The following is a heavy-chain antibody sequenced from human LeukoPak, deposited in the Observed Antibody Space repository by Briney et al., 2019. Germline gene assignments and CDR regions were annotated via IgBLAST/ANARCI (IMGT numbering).Heavy chain of an antibody. Sequence: GGSLRLSCVASGFTFSGSAMHWVRQASGKGLEWVGRIRSKANSYATAYAASVKGRFTISRDNSKNTLYLQMNSLRAEDTAVYYCAKCPGGVTTYYFDYWGQGTLVTVSS. CDR1: GFTFSGSA. J-gene: IGHJ4*02. CDR3: AKCPGGVTTYYFDY. V-gene: IGHV3-73*01. CDR2: IRSKANSYAT. D-gene: IGHD2/OR15-2a*01.